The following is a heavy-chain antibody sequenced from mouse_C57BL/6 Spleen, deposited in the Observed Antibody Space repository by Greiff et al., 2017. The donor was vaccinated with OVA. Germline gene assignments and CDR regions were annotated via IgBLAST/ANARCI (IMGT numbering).Heavy chain of an antibody. J-gene: IGHJ2*01. CDR3: ARRGTTVLKKNYFDY. V-gene: IGHV1-55*01. Sequence: VQLQQPGAELVKPGASVKMSCKASGYTFTSYWITWVQQTPGQGLEWMGDIYPGSGSTNYNEKFKSKATLTVDTSSSTPNMQLSSLTSEDSAVYYCARRGTTVLKKNYFDYWGQGTTLTVSS. D-gene: IGHD1-1*01. CDR1: GYTFTSYW. CDR2: IYPGSGST.